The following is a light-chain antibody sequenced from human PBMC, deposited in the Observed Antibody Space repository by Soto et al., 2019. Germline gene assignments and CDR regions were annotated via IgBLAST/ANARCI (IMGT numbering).Light chain of an antibody. CDR3: QHRTSWPTT. CDR2: YAS. J-gene: IGKJ1*01. V-gene: IGKV3-11*01. CDR1: QSVSSY. Sequence: EIVLTQSPATLSLSPGERATLSCRASQSVSSYLAWYQQKPAQSPRLLIYYASNRATGIPARLSGSGSGTNFTLTISSLEPEDFAIYYCQHRTSWPTTFGQGTKVEIK.